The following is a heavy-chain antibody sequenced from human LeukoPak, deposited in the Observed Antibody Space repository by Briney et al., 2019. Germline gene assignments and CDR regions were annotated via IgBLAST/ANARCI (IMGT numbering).Heavy chain of an antibody. CDR2: INHSGST. V-gene: IGHV4-34*01. Sequence: KPSETLSLTCAVYGGSFSGYYWSWIRQPPGKGLEWIGEINHSGSTHYNPSLQSRVTISVDTSKNRFSLKLSSVTAADTAVYYCARQEAADYDFWSGPDLNWFDPWGQGTLVTVSS. CDR3: ARQEAADYDFWSGPDLNWFDP. J-gene: IGHJ5*02. CDR1: GGSFSGYY. D-gene: IGHD3-3*01.